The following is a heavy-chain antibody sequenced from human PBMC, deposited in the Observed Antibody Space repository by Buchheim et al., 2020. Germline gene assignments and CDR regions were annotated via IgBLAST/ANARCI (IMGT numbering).Heavy chain of an antibody. CDR1: GFSISNYW. Sequence: EEQLVESGGGLVQPGGSLRLSCAAPGFSISNYWIHWVRQAPGKGLEWVSRINPDGTSPTHADSVKGRFTVSRDNAKNTLSLQMHSLRAEDTAVYYCAGGRDCGGGSCNGFHYYGLDVWGQGTT. CDR3: AGGRDCGGGSCNGFHYYGLDV. CDR2: INPDGTSP. V-gene: IGHV3-74*01. D-gene: IGHD2-15*01. J-gene: IGHJ6*02.